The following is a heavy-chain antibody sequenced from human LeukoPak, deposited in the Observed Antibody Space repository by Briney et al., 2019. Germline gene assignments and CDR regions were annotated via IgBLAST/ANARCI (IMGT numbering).Heavy chain of an antibody. CDR2: IIPIFGTA. Sequence: GASVKVSCKASGYTFTSYGISWVRQAPGQGLEWMGGIIPIFGTANYAQKFQGRVTITADESTSTAYMELSSLRSEDTAVYYCARGDRYSGRFQEDAFDIWGQGTMVTVSS. J-gene: IGHJ3*02. D-gene: IGHD1-26*01. V-gene: IGHV1-69*13. CDR1: GYTFTSYG. CDR3: ARGDRYSGRFQEDAFDI.